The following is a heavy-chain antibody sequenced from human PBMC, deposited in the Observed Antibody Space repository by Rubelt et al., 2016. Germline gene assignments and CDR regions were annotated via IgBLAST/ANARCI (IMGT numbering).Heavy chain of an antibody. CDR2: ISAYTGNK. Sequence: QVQLVQSGAEVKKPGASVKVSCKASGYTFTSYGISWVRQAPGQGLEWMGWISAYTGNKNYAQKLQGRVTMTTDTVTSTVYMGLRSLRSDDTAVYYCARVISGVEYSSSWHFDYWGQGTLVTVSS. CDR1: GYTFTSYG. J-gene: IGHJ4*02. CDR3: ARVISGVEYSSSWHFDY. V-gene: IGHV1-18*01. D-gene: IGHD6-13*01.